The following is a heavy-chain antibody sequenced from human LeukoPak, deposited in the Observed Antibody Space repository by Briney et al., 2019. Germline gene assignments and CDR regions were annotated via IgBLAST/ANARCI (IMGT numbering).Heavy chain of an antibody. J-gene: IGHJ6*03. D-gene: IGHD2-15*01. CDR1: GFTLSTYA. CDR2: TSSSDART. CDR3: ARVLRYCSGGNCYSGGLGYMDV. V-gene: IGHV3-23*01. Sequence: PGGSLRLSCAASGFTLSTYAMSWVRQTPGKGLEWVAATSSSDARTYHADSVRGRFTISRDNSKNTLYLQMNSLRAEDTAVYYCARVLRYCSGGNCYSGGLGYMDVWGKGTTVTISS.